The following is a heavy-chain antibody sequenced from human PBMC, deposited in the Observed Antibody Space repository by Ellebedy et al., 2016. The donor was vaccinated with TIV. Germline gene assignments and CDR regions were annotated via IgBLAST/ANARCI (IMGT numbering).Heavy chain of an antibody. Sequence: SETLSLTXAVYGGSFTHYYWSWIRQSPGKGLEWIGEINHSRNTYYNPSLKSRVTISVDTSKNQFSLKLSSVTAADTAVYYCAREGYSGYAAGIDYWGQGTLVTVSA. J-gene: IGHJ4*02. CDR3: AREGYSGYAAGIDY. CDR1: GGSFTHYY. D-gene: IGHD5-12*01. CDR2: INHSRNT. V-gene: IGHV4-34*01.